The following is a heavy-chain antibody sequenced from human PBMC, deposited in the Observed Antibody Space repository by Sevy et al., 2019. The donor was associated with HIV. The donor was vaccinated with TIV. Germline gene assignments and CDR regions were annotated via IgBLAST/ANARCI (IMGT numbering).Heavy chain of an antibody. CDR2: INQSGST. V-gene: IGHV4-34*01. CDR1: GASFSVYY. J-gene: IGHJ5*02. CDR3: ARGRQPRLALRGWFDP. Sequence: SETLSLTCGVHGASFSVYYWSWIRQPPGKGLEWIGEINQSGSTNYNPSLKSRVTISLDTSKNQFSLKLTSMTAADTAVYYCARGRQPRLALRGWFDPWGQGTLVTVSS.